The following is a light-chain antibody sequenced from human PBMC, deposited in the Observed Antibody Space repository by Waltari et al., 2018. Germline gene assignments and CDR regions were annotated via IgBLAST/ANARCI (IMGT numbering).Light chain of an antibody. CDR1: QSISNF. V-gene: IGKV1-39*01. CDR2: DTS. Sequence: DIQLTQAPSSLYASVGDGVTITCRASQSISNFLNWYQQKPGKAPNLLIYDTSSLQSGVPSRFSGSGSGTDFALTITSLQPEDFATYYCQQSYSTPKTFGQGTKVEIK. J-gene: IGKJ1*01. CDR3: QQSYSTPKT.